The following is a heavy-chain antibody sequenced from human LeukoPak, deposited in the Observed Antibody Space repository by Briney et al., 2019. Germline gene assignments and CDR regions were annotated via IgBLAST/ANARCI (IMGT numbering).Heavy chain of an antibody. Sequence: GGSLRLSCAASGFTFSSYAMHWVRQAPGKGLEGVAVISYDGSNKYYADSVKGRFTISRDNSKNTLYLQMNSLRAEDTAVYYCARAGGNSRIDFDYWGQGTLVTVSS. CDR3: ARAGGNSRIDFDY. V-gene: IGHV3-30*04. D-gene: IGHD4-23*01. CDR2: ISYDGSNK. J-gene: IGHJ4*02. CDR1: GFTFSSYA.